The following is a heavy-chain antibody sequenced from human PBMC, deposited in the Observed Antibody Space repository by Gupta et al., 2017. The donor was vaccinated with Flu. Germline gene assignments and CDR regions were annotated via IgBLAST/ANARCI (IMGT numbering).Heavy chain of an antibody. J-gene: IGHJ4*02. D-gene: IGHD3-10*01. CDR2: IGRSSNST. V-gene: IGHV3-21*01. CDR3: ASALVWLGDLELTEDY. Sequence: GKGMEWVSSIGRSSNSTYNADSVKGRFYISRDNARNSIFLQMSSLRVEDTAVYYCASALVWLGDLELTEDYWGQGTPVTVSS.